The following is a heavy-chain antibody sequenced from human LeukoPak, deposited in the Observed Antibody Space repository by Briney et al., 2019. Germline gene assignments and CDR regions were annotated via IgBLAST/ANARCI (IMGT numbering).Heavy chain of an antibody. J-gene: IGHJ3*02. CDR1: RFTFSSYS. Sequence: GGSLRLSCAASRFTFSSYSMNWVRQAPGKGLEWVSSISSSSSYIYYADSVKGRFTISRDNAKNSLYLQMSSLRAEDTAVYYCARLYSSSWYSAFDIWGQGTMVTVSS. CDR3: ARLYSSSWYSAFDI. D-gene: IGHD6-13*01. V-gene: IGHV3-21*01. CDR2: ISSSSSYI.